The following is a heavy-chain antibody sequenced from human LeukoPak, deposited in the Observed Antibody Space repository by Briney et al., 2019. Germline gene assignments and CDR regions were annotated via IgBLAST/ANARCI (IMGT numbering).Heavy chain of an antibody. J-gene: IGHJ4*02. D-gene: IGHD3-16*02. CDR3: ARALGGYFDY. V-gene: IGHV4-34*01. CDR2: INHSGST. CDR1: GGSFSGYY. Sequence: PSETLSLTCAVYGGSFSGYYWSWIRQPPGKGLEWIGEINHSGSTSYNPSLKSRVTISVDTSKNQFSLKLSSVTAADTAVYYCARALGGYFDYWGQGTLVTVSS.